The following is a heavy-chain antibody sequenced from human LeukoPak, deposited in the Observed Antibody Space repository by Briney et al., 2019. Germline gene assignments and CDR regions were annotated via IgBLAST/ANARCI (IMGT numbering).Heavy chain of an antibody. CDR1: GFTFSSYW. D-gene: IGHD1-26*01. CDR2: IKQDGSEK. CDR3: AKGAGSYYTRWFLAY. Sequence: PGGSLRLSCAASGFTFSSYWMSWVRQAPGKGLEWVANIKQDGSEKYYVDSVKGRFTISRDNAKNSLYLHMNSLRAEDTAVYYCAKGAGSYYTRWFLAYWGQGTLVTVSS. V-gene: IGHV3-7*03. J-gene: IGHJ4*02.